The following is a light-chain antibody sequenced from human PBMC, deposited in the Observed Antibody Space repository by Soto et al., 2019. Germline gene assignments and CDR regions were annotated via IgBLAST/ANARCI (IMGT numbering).Light chain of an antibody. J-gene: IGKJ1*01. CDR1: QSVSSN. CDR3: QQYNNWPRT. CDR2: GAS. V-gene: IGKV3-15*01. Sequence: ETVMTQSPATLSVPQSHRLTLXCRASQSVSSNLAWYQQKPGQAPRLLMYGASTRATGIPGRFSGSGSGTEFSLTIFSLQSEDFAVYYCQQYNNWPRTFGQGTKVDIK.